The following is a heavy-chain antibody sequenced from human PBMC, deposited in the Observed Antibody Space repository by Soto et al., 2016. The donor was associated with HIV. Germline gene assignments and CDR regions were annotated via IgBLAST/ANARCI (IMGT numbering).Heavy chain of an antibody. CDR1: GGTFSTFS. CDR2: IIPIFGTA. J-gene: IGHJ3*02. Sequence: QVQLVQSGAEVKKPGSSVKVSCKASGGTFSTFSISWVRQAPGLGLEWVGGIIPIFGTANYAQKFQGRVTITADESTSTAYMELSSLRSEDTAVYYCAREYVSGTASWVPYAFQIWGQGTVVTVSS. D-gene: IGHD1-1*01. V-gene: IGHV1-69*12. CDR3: AREYVSGTASWVPYAFQI.